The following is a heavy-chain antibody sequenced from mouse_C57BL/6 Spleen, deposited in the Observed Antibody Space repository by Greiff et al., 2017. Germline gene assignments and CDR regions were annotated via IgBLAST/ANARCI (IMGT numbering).Heavy chain of an antibody. D-gene: IGHD1-3*01. CDR2: IWSDGST. V-gene: IGHV2-6-1*01. J-gene: IGHJ4*01. CDR1: GFSLTSYG. CDR3: ARHGGSGYYDAMDY. Sequence: VQLVESGPGLVAPSQSLSITCTVSGFSLTSYGVHWVRQPPGKGLEWLVVIWSDGSTTYNSALKSRLSISKDNSKSQVFLKMNGLQTDDTAMYYCARHGGSGYYDAMDYWGQGTSVTVSS.